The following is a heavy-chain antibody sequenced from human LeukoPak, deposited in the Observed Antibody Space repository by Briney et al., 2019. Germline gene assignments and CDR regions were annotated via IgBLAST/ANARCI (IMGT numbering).Heavy chain of an antibody. Sequence: GASVKVSCKVSGYTLTELSMHWVRQAPGKGLEWMGGFDPEDGETIYAQKFQGRVTMTEDTSTDTAYMELSSLRSEDTAVYYCATGALIGPYYYYYYMDVWGKGTTVTVSS. CDR1: GYTLTELS. CDR2: FDPEDGET. CDR3: ATGALIGPYYYYYYMDV. D-gene: IGHD3/OR15-3a*01. V-gene: IGHV1-24*01. J-gene: IGHJ6*03.